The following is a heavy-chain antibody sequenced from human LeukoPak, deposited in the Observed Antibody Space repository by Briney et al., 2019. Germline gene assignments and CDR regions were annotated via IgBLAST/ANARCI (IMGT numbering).Heavy chain of an antibody. CDR3: ARDQFVVVPAAPYVLRFLEWLNGFDY. CDR2: ISYDGSNK. CDR1: GFTFSSYA. J-gene: IGHJ4*02. D-gene: IGHD3-3*01. V-gene: IGHV3-30-3*01. Sequence: GGSLRLSCAASGFTFSSYAMHWVRQAPGKGLEWVAVISYDGSNKYYADSEKGRFTISRDNSKNTLYLQMNSLRAEDTAVYYCARDQFVVVPAAPYVLRFLEWLNGFDYWGQGTLVTVSS.